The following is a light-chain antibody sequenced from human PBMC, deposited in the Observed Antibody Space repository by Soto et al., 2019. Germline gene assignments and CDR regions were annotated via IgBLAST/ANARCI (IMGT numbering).Light chain of an antibody. Sequence: QRVLTNPASGNGSPLHSIPISCTGTSSDVGSYNLVSWYQQHPGKAPKLMIYEVSKRPSGVSNRFSGSKSGNTASLTISGLQADDEADYYYCSYAGSSTFSYVFGTGTKVTVL. CDR2: EVS. V-gene: IGLV2-23*02. J-gene: IGLJ1*01. CDR3: CSYAGSSTFSYV. CDR1: SSDVGSYNL.